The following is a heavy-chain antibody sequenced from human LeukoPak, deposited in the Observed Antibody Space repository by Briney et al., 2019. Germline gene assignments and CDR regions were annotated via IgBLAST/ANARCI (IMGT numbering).Heavy chain of an antibody. V-gene: IGHV1-8*01. CDR3: AKYGPQDSGSSHFDY. J-gene: IGHJ4*02. CDR1: GYTFTSYD. D-gene: IGHD1-26*01. Sequence: GASVKVSCKASGYTFTSYDFNWVRQATGQRPEWMGWMSPNSGDTGYAQKFQDRVTMTRNTSISTAYMELSSLRSDDTAIYYCAKYGPQDSGSSHFDYWGQGALVTVSS. CDR2: MSPNSGDT.